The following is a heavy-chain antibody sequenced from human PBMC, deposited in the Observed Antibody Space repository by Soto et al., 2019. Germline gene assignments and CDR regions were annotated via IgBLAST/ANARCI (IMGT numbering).Heavy chain of an antibody. CDR3: ARDGYSNFDY. CDR1: GGSVSSGSYY. J-gene: IGHJ4*02. CDR2: ISNSGST. Sequence: SETLSLTCTVSGGSVSSGSYYWSWIRQPPGKGLEWIGYISNSGSTKYNPSLKSRVAISVDTSKNQFSLKLSSVTAADTAVYHCARDGYSNFDYWGQGTLVTVSS. V-gene: IGHV4-61*01. D-gene: IGHD4-4*01.